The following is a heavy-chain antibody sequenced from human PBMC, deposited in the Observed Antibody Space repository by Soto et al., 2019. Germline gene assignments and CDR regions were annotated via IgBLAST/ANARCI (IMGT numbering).Heavy chain of an antibody. CDR3: ARDNTPDQYSPGTDV. J-gene: IGHJ6*02. CDR2: INPNTGAT. V-gene: IGHV1-2*02. CDR1: AYFFTAYY. Sequence: ASVKVSCKTSAYFFTAYYIHWVRQAPGQGLEWMGWINPNTGATNYPQKFQGRVTMTSDTSISTAYMELSSLMSDDTAVYYCARDNTPDQYSPGTDVGGQGTRATAPS. D-gene: IGHD2-15*01.